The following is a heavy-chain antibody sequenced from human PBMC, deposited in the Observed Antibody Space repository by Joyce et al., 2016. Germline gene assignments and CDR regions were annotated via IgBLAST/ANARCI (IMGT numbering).Heavy chain of an antibody. CDR1: GFTFSAYE. D-gene: IGHD3-16*01. J-gene: IGHJ3*02. CDR2: IGTAGDP. Sequence: EVQLVEAGGALVQPGGSLRVSCAASGFTFSAYEIHWVRQTTGKGLEGVSAIGTAGDPYYAGSVKGRFTISRENAKSSLFLQMNSLRAEETAVYYCARERGGGMSAFDIWGQGTMVTVSS. V-gene: IGHV3-13*05. CDR3: ARERGGGMSAFDI.